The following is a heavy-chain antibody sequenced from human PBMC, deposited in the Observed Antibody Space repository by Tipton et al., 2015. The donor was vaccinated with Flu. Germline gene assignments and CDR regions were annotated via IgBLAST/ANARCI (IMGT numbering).Heavy chain of an antibody. CDR1: DGSISSSNW. J-gene: IGHJ4*02. CDR3: ASHPPTSRVAAGGTDY. V-gene: IGHV4-4*02. Sequence: TLSLTCAVSDGSISSSNWWTWVRQPPGKGLEWIGEIHHSGTTHYNPSLKSRVTISVDKSKNHFSLNLRSVTAADTAVYYCASHPPTSRVAAGGTDYWGQGTLVTVPS. CDR2: IHHSGTT. D-gene: IGHD6-13*01.